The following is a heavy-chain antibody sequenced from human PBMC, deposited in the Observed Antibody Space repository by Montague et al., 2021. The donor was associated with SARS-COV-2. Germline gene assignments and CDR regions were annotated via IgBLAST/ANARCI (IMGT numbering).Heavy chain of an antibody. Sequence: SLRLSCAASGFTFSSYSMNWVRQAPGKGLEWVSSISSSSCYIYYADSVKGRFTISRDNAKNSLYLQMNSLRAEDTAVYYCARDGPYYYDSSGYYPIDYWGQGTLVTVSS. V-gene: IGHV3-21*01. J-gene: IGHJ4*02. CDR3: ARDGPYYYDSSGYYPIDY. CDR1: GFTFSSYS. D-gene: IGHD3-22*01. CDR2: ISSSSCYI.